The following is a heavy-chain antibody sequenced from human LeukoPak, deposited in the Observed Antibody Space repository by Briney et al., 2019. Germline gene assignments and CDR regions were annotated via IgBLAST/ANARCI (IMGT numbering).Heavy chain of an antibody. CDR2: ISYDGSNK. CDR1: GFTFSSYA. D-gene: IGHD3-9*01. Sequence: PGGSLRLSCAASGFTFSSYAMHWVRQAPGKGLEWVAVISYDGSNKYYADSVKGRFTISRDNSKNTLYLQMNSLRAEDTAVYYCARGPHFDWLLMGLIDYWGREPWSPSPQ. J-gene: IGHJ4*02. CDR3: ARGPHFDWLLMGLIDY. V-gene: IGHV3-30-3*01.